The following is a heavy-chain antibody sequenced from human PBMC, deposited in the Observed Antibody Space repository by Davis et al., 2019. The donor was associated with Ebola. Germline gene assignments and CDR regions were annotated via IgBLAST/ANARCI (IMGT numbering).Heavy chain of an antibody. CDR2: ISVYNGNT. Sequence: ASVKVSCKTFGYTFTSYGINWVRQAPGQGLEWMGWISVYNGNTKYAQKPQGRVTMNTDTSTSTAYMELRSLRSDDTAVYYCARDREYSSGHFDYWGQGILVTVSS. J-gene: IGHJ4*02. V-gene: IGHV1-18*04. CDR1: GYTFTSYG. CDR3: ARDREYSSGHFDY. D-gene: IGHD6-19*01.